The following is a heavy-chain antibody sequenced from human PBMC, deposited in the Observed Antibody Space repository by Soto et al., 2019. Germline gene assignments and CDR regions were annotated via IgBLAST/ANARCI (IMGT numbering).Heavy chain of an antibody. CDR2: IYHSGTT. Sequence: QVQLQESGPGLVKPSGTLSLTCAVSGGSISSDDWWTWVRQTPGKGLEWIGEIYHSGTTNYNPSLMSRVTIAVDKAKSQFSLRLDSVTAADTAVYFCARARYYDWCFDLWGLGTPVTVSS. J-gene: IGHJ4*02. D-gene: IGHD3-9*01. V-gene: IGHV4-4*02. CDR1: GGSISSDDW. CDR3: ARARYYDWCFDL.